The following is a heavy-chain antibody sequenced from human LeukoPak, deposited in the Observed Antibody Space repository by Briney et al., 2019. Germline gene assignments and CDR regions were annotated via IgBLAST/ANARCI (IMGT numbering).Heavy chain of an antibody. CDR2: ISWNSGSI. V-gene: IGHV3-9*01. CDR1: GFTFDDYA. CDR3: AKLEIQLWWTYFDY. J-gene: IGHJ4*02. D-gene: IGHD5-18*01. Sequence: PGGSLRLSCAASGFTFDDYAMHWVRQAPGKGLEWVSGISWNSGSIGYADSVRGRFTISRDNSKNTLYLQVNSLRAEDTAVYYCAKLEIQLWWTYFDYWGQGTLVTVSS.